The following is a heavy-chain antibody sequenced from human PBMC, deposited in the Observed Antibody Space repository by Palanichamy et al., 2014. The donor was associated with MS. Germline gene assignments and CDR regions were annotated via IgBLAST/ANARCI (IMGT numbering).Heavy chain of an antibody. CDR3: AHKRSGYAENWFDP. D-gene: IGHD5-12*01. CDR2: IYWDDET. J-gene: IGHJ5*02. V-gene: IGHV2-5*02. CDR1: GFPLKTSGVG. Sequence: QITLKESGPALVKPTQTLTVTCTFSGFPLKTSGVGVGWIRQPPGKALEWLGIIYWDDETRYNPSLKTRLTITKDTSKNQVVLTMTNMDPVDTATYYCAHKRSGYAENWFDPWGQGTLVTVSS.